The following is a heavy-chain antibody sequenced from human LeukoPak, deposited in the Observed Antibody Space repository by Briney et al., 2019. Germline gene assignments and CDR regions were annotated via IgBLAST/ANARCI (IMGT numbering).Heavy chain of an antibody. CDR1: GFTFSSYA. D-gene: IGHD2-21*01. Sequence: GGSLRLSCAASGFTFSSYAMTWVRQAPGKGLAWVSSISKSDGSTYCADSVKGRFTISRDNSKNTVYLHMDSLRVEETAIYYCARGALIPDFRGQGTLVTVSS. J-gene: IGHJ4*02. CDR2: ISKSDGST. CDR3: ARGALIPDF. V-gene: IGHV3-23*01.